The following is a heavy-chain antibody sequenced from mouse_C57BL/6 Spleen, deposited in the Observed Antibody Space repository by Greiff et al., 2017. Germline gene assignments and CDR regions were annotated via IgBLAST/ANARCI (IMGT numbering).Heavy chain of an antibody. J-gene: IGHJ1*03. CDR2: IYPGSGNT. D-gene: IGHD6-1*01. V-gene: IGHV1-84*01. Sequence: QVQLQQSGPELVKPGASVKISCKASGYTFTDYYINWVKQRPGQGLEWSGWIYPGSGNTKYNEKFKGKATLTVDTSSSTVYMQLCSLTSDDSAVYFGVSSPCWYFDVWGTGTTVTVSS. CDR1: GYTFTDYY. CDR3: VSSPCWYFDV.